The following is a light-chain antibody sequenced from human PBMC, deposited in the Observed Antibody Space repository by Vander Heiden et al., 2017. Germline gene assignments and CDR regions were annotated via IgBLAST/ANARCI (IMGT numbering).Light chain of an antibody. CDR2: DVD. Sequence: QSALTQPASVSGSPGQSITISCTGSSADVGTYNYVYWYQHHPGKVPRLIICDVDNRPSGVSSRFSGSKSGHTASPTISGLQTEDEADYYCCSDASTSTPYVFGTGTKVSVL. CDR3: CSDASTSTPYV. J-gene: IGLJ1*01. CDR1: SADVGTYNY. V-gene: IGLV2-14*03.